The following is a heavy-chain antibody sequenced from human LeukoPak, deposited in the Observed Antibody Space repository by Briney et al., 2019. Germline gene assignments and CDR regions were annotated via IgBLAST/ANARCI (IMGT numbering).Heavy chain of an antibody. D-gene: IGHD3-10*01. V-gene: IGHV3-30-3*01. J-gene: IGHJ4*02. Sequence: PGGSLRLSCAASGFTFSSYAMHWVRQAPGKGLEWVAVISYDGSNKYYADSVKGRFTISRDNSKNTLYLQMNSLRAEDTAVYYCARAATTMVRGVIGNWGQGTLVTVSS. CDR2: ISYDGSNK. CDR3: ARAATTMVRGVIGN. CDR1: GFTFSSYA.